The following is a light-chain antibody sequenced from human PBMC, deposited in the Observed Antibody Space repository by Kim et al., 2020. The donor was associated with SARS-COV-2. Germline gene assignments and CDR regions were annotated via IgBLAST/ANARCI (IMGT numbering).Light chain of an antibody. CDR1: NSNIGVNT. CDR3: ATWDDSLNAWV. Sequence: ELTQPPSASGTPGQRVTISCSGSNSNIGVNTVNWYQQFPGTAPKLLIYRNNQRPSGVPDRFSGSKSGTSASLALSGLLSEDEANYYCATWDDSLNAWV. J-gene: IGLJ3*02. CDR2: RNN. V-gene: IGLV1-44*01.